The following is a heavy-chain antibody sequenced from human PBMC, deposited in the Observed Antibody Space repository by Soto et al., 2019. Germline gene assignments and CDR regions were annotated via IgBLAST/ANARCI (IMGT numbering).Heavy chain of an antibody. CDR3: ARGMEDYSNELDY. CDR1: GFTFSSYW. V-gene: IGHV3-74*01. D-gene: IGHD4-4*01. Sequence: LSLTCAASGFTFSSYWMHWVRQAPGKGLVWVSRINSDGSSTSYADSVKGRFTISRDNAKNTLYLQMNSLRAEDTAVYYCARGMEDYSNELDYWGQGTLVTVSS. CDR2: INSDGSST. J-gene: IGHJ4*02.